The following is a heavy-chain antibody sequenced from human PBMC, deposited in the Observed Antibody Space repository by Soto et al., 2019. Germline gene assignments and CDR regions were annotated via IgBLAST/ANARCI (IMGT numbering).Heavy chain of an antibody. CDR2: IYSGGYT. D-gene: IGHD6-25*01. CDR3: ATQRGGGGY. CDR1: GFTVSNNY. J-gene: IGHJ4*02. V-gene: IGHV3-53*01. Sequence: EVQLVESGGGLIQPGGSLRLSCAVSGFTVSNNYMSWVRQAPGKGLEGVSVIYSGGYTAYGDSVKGRFTISRDNSKNTTYLQMNTRGPPVPAVYYGATQRGGGGYWGQGTLVTVSS.